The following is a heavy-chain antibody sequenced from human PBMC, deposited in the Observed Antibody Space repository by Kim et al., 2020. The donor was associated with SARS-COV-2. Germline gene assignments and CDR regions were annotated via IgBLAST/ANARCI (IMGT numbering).Heavy chain of an antibody. Sequence: SETLSLTCTVSGDSINSDTYYWGWVRQPPGKGLEWIGSVYYTGTTYDNPSLKSRLTISIDTAKNHFSLRLTSVTAADTAVYYCARQRYFDYFSFDHWGLGTLVTVSS. V-gene: IGHV4-39*01. CDR3: ARQRYFDYFSFDH. D-gene: IGHD3-9*01. CDR1: GDSINSDTYY. CDR2: VYYTGTT. J-gene: IGHJ4*02.